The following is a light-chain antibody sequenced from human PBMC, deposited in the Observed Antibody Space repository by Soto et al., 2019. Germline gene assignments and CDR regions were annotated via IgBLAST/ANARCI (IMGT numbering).Light chain of an antibody. V-gene: IGLV2-23*02. CDR3: CSYAGSSPPYV. Sequence: QSVLTQPASVSGSPGQSITISCTGTSCDVGSYNLVSWYQQHPDKAPKLMIYEVSKRPSGVSNRFSGSKSGNTASLTISGLQAEDEADYYCCSYAGSSPPYVFGTGTKVTVL. CDR2: EVS. CDR1: SCDVGSYNL. J-gene: IGLJ1*01.